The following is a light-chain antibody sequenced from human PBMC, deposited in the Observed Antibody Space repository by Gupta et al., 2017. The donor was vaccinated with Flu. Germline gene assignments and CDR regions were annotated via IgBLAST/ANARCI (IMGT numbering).Light chain of an antibody. Sequence: DIQMTQSPSTLSASVGDRVTITCRASQGISDWLAWHQQKPGKAPKLLIYKASNLETGVPSRFSGSASATEFTLTISILHPDDFATYYCQRDISSSITFGQGTRLEIK. J-gene: IGKJ5*01. V-gene: IGKV1-5*03. CDR2: KAS. CDR3: QRDISSSIT. CDR1: QGISDW.